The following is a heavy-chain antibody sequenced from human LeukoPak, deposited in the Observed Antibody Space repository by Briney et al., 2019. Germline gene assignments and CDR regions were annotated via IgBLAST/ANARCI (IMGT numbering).Heavy chain of an antibody. D-gene: IGHD2-15*01. CDR3: ARDTKYCSGGSCIPVLGNYYYYMDV. V-gene: IGHV1-18*01. CDR1: GYTFTSYG. Sequence: ASVKVSCKASGYTFTSYGISWVRQAPGQGLEWMGWISAYNGNTNYAQKLQGRVTITTDTSTSTAYMELSSLRSDDTAVYYCARDTKYCSGGSCIPVLGNYYYYMDVWGKGTTVIVSS. J-gene: IGHJ6*03. CDR2: ISAYNGNT.